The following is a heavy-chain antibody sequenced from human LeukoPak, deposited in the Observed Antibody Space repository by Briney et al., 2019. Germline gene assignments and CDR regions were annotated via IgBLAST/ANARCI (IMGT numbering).Heavy chain of an antibody. CDR2: ISAYNGNT. CDR3: ARDHYDSYYGMDV. Sequence: ASVTVSCKASGYTFTSYGISWVRQAPGQGLERMGWISAYNGNTNYAQELQGRVTMTTDTSTSTAYMELRSLRSDDTAVYYCARDHYDSYYGMDVWGQGTTVTVSS. V-gene: IGHV1-18*01. CDR1: GYTFTSYG. J-gene: IGHJ6*02. D-gene: IGHD3-22*01.